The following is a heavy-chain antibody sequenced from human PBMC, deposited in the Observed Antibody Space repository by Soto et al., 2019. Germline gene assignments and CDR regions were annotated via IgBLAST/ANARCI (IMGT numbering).Heavy chain of an antibody. J-gene: IGHJ3*02. CDR2: IKQDGGEK. Sequence: PGGSLRLSCAASGFTFTYYWMSWVRQAPGKGLEWVANIKQDGGEKSYVDSVKGRFTISRDNAKNTLYLQMNSLRAEDTAVYYCAKELVAHWDDAFDIWGQGTMVTVSS. V-gene: IGHV3-7*01. CDR3: AKELVAHWDDAFDI. CDR1: GFTFTYYW. D-gene: IGHD5-12*01.